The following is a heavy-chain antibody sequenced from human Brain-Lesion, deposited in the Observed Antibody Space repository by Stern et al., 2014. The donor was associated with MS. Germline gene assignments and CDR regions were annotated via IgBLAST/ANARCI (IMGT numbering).Heavy chain of an antibody. J-gene: IGHJ4*02. Sequence: VQLVESGPGLVKPSETLSLTCTVSGGSITSSSYYWGWIRQPPGRGLEYIGTVYYTGSTFYDPSLKSRFTISVDTPKNQAALKLPSVTAADTAVYYCVRPDIMGTIWNWGQGTLVTVSS. D-gene: IGHD1-26*01. CDR1: GGSITSSSYY. CDR2: VYYTGST. V-gene: IGHV4-39*01. CDR3: VRPDIMGTIWN.